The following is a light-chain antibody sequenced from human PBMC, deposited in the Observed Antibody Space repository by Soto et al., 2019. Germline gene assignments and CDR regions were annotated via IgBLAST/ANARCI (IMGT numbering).Light chain of an antibody. Sequence: DIPMTQSPSTLSASVGDRVTITCRASQSISSWLAWYQQKPGKAPKLLIYKASSLESGVPSRFSRSGSGTEFTLTISSLQPDDFATYYCQQYNSYPWTFGQGTKVEIE. CDR1: QSISSW. CDR2: KAS. J-gene: IGKJ1*01. CDR3: QQYNSYPWT. V-gene: IGKV1-5*03.